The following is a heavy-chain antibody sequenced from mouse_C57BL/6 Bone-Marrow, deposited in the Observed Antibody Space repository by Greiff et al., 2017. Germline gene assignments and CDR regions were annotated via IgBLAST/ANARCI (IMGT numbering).Heavy chain of an antibody. V-gene: IGHV5-6*01. Sequence: EVQVVESGGDLVKPGGSLKLSCAASGFTFSSYGMSWVSQTPDKRLEWVATISSGGSYTYYPYGVKGRFTISRDNAKNTLYLQMSSLKSEDTAMYYCARHHYCYDGGGYYWGQGTTLTVSS. CDR3: ARHHYCYDGGGYY. D-gene: IGHD2-12*01. CDR1: GFTFSSYG. CDR2: ISSGGSYT. J-gene: IGHJ2*01.